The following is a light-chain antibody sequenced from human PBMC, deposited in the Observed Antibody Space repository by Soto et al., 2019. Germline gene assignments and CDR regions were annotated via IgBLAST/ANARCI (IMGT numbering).Light chain of an antibody. CDR1: SSDIGAFNY. J-gene: IGLJ2*01. CDR3: SSYATTNTVL. CDR2: DVS. Sequence: LAQPASVSGSPGQSITISCTGTSSDIGAFNYVSWYQQHPGDAPKLLIFDVSDRPSGISDRFSGSKSGNTASLTISGLQTEDEAHYYCSSYATTNTVLFGGGTKLTVL. V-gene: IGLV2-14*03.